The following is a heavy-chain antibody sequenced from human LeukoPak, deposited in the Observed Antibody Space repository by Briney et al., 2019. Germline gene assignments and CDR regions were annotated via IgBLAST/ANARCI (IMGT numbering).Heavy chain of an antibody. CDR2: MNPNSGNT. D-gene: IGHD3-10*01. CDR3: ARGRVHELLYLCY. J-gene: IGHJ4*02. Sequence: ATVKVSCKASGYTFTIYDINWVRQATGQGLEWMGWMNPNSGNTGYAQKFQGRVTMTRNTSISTAYMELSSLRSEDTAVYYCARGRVHELLYLCYWGQGTLVTVSS. V-gene: IGHV1-8*01. CDR1: GYTFTIYD.